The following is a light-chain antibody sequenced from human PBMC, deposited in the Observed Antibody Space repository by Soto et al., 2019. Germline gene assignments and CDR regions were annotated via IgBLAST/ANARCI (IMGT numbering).Light chain of an antibody. Sequence: DIQMTQSPSSLPASVGDRVTITCRASPSVSSYLNWYQQKPGKAPKLLIYSAFTLHSGVPSRFSGSGSGTDFTLTISSLQPEDFATYYCQQSYSTPWTFGQGTKVGIK. CDR3: QQSYSTPWT. CDR1: PSVSSY. V-gene: IGKV1-39*01. J-gene: IGKJ1*01. CDR2: SAF.